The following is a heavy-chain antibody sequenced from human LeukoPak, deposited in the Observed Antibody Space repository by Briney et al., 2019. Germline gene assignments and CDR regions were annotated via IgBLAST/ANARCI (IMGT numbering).Heavy chain of an antibody. J-gene: IGHJ4*02. CDR2: INHSGST. CDR3: ARGHFVLMVYAVFDY. V-gene: IGHV4-34*01. Sequence: SETLSLTCAVYGGSFSGYYWSWIRQPPGKGLEWIGGINHSGSTNYNPSLKSRVTISVDTSKNQFSLKLSSVTAADTAVYYCARGHFVLMVYAVFDYWGQGTLVTVSS. D-gene: IGHD2-8*01. CDR1: GGSFSGYY.